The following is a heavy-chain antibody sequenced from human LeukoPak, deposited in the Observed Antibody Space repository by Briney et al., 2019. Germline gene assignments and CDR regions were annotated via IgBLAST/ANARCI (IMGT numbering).Heavy chain of an antibody. J-gene: IGHJ4*02. CDR2: ISYDGSNK. Sequence: GGSLRLSCAASGFTFSSYGMHWVRQAPGKGLEWVAVISYDGSNKYYADSVKGRFTISRDNSKNTLYLQMNSLRAEDTAVYYCARGLYCSGGSCYDPFDYWGQGTLVTVSS. CDR1: GFTFSSYG. V-gene: IGHV3-30*03. CDR3: ARGLYCSGGSCYDPFDY. D-gene: IGHD2-15*01.